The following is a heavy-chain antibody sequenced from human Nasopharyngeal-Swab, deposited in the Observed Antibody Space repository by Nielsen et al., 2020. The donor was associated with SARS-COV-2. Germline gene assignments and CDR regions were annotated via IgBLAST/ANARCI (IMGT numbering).Heavy chain of an antibody. J-gene: IGHJ3*02. CDR2: IIWNGDSR. Sequence: SLKISCAASGFTFDDHVMHWVRQAPGKGLEWVSGIIWNGDSRGYADSVKGRFTISRDSAKKSLYLQMNSLRPDDTALYYCAKDKGRGISPVEGSLDIWGQGTMVTVPS. CDR3: AKDKGRGISPVEGSLDI. V-gene: IGHV3-9*01. D-gene: IGHD4-23*01. CDR1: GFTFDDHV.